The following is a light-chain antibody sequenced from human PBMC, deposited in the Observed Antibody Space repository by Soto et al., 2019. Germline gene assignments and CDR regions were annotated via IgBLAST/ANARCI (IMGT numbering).Light chain of an antibody. J-gene: IGLJ1*01. CDR2: DVS. Sequence: QSALTQPASVSGSPGQSIAISCTGTSSDVGGYNYVSWYQQHPGKAPKLMIHDVSNRPSGISDRFSGSKSGNTASLTISGLQADDEADYYCSSHTRYSTRVFGSGTKLTVL. CDR3: SSHTRYSTRV. CDR1: SSDVGGYNY. V-gene: IGLV2-14*01.